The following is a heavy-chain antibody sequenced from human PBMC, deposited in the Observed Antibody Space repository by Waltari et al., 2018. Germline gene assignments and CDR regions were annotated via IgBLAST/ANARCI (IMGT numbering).Heavy chain of an antibody. CDR3: ARGHNTYYYDSSGYLDY. Sequence: QLQLQESGPGLVKPSETLSLTCTVSGGSISSSSYYWGWIRQPPGKGLEWIGSIYYSGSTYYNPSLKSRVTISVDTSKNQCSLKLSSVTAADTAVYYCARGHNTYYYDSSGYLDYWGHGTLVTVSS. CDR1: GGSISSSSYY. J-gene: IGHJ4*01. CDR2: IYYSGST. D-gene: IGHD3-22*01. V-gene: IGHV4-39*07.